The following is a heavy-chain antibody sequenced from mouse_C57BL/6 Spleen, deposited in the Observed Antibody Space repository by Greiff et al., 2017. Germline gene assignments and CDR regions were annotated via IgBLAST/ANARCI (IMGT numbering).Heavy chain of an antibody. CDR3: ARGPDGYYRGYFDV. D-gene: IGHD2-3*01. Sequence: EVQLQQSGPELVKPGASVKIPCKASGYTFTDYNMDWVKQSHGKSLEWIGDINPNNGGTIYNQKFKGKATLTVDKSSSTAYMGLRSLTSEDTAVYYCARGPDGYYRGYFDVWGTGTTVTVSS. J-gene: IGHJ1*03. CDR2: INPNNGGT. CDR1: GYTFTDYN. V-gene: IGHV1-18*01.